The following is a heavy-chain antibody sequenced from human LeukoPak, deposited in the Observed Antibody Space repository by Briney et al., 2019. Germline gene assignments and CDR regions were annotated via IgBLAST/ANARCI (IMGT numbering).Heavy chain of an antibody. Sequence: GASVKVSCKASGYTFTGYYMHWVRQAPGQGLEWMGWINPNTGGTNYAQNFQGRVTMTRDTSISTAYMELSSLRSDDTAVYYCAKKVRGPSHPLDFWGQGTLVTVSS. CDR2: INPNTGGT. CDR3: AKKVRGPSHPLDF. J-gene: IGHJ4*02. D-gene: IGHD5-12*01. CDR1: GYTFTGYY. V-gene: IGHV1-2*02.